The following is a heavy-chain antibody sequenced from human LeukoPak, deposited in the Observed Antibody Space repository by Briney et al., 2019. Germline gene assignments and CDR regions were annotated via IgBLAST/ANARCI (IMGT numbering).Heavy chain of an antibody. D-gene: IGHD2-2*01. J-gene: IGHJ4*02. V-gene: IGHV1-46*01. CDR1: GYTFTNYY. CDR3: ARDFCSTSCNLGY. CDR2: INPSGGTT. Sequence: ASVKVSCKASGYTFTNYYIHWVRQAPGQGLEWMGLINPSGGTTNCAQKFQGRVTMTRDMSTTTVYMHLSSLRSEDTAVYYCARDFCSTSCNLGYWGQGTLVTVSS.